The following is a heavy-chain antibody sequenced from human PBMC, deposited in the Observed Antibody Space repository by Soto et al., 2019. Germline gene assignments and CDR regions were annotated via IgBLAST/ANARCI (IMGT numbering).Heavy chain of an antibody. CDR1: GYTFTDYY. J-gene: IGHJ4*02. CDR3: ARGTYCGGDCYSVGY. V-gene: IGHV1-69*06. D-gene: IGHD2-21*02. Sequence: ASVKVSCKASGYTFTDYYLHWVRQAPGQGLEWMGGIIPIFGTANYAQKFQGRVMITADKSTSTAYMELSSLRSEDTAVYYCARGTYCGGDCYSVGYWGQGTLVTVSS. CDR2: IIPIFGTA.